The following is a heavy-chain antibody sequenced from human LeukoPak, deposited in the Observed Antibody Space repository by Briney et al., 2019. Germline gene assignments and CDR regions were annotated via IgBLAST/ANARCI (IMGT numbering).Heavy chain of an antibody. V-gene: IGHV3-7*02. CDR3: ALLKGVDF. Sequence: GGSQTLLCSVSVVTRLHSPKKGQRQAPGKGLEWVANIKQDGSEKYYVDSVKGRFTISRDNAKNSLYLQMNSQRAEDTALYFCALLKGVDFWGHGTMVTVSS. J-gene: IGHJ3*01. D-gene: IGHD3-3*01. CDR1: VVTRLHSP. CDR2: IKQDGSEK.